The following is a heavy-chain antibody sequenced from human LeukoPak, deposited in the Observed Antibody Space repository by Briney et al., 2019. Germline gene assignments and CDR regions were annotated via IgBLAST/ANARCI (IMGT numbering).Heavy chain of an antibody. CDR1: GGSISSYY. Sequence: SETLSLTCTVSGGSISSYYWSWVRQPPGKGLEWLGVAYYTGSTNYSPSLKSRVTISVDTSKNQFSLKLRSVTAADTAVYYCARISSSNWYNERGAFDVWGQGTMVTASS. J-gene: IGHJ3*01. CDR3: ARISSSNWYNERGAFDV. CDR2: AYYTGST. V-gene: IGHV4-59*01. D-gene: IGHD6-13*01.